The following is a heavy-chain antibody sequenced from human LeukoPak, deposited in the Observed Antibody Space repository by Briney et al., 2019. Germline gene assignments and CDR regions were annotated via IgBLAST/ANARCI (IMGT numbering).Heavy chain of an antibody. CDR2: IKQDGSEK. CDR3: ARARFSYGHYYFDY. J-gene: IGHJ4*02. CDR1: AFXFSTYW. D-gene: IGHD5-18*01. V-gene: IGHV3-7*04. Sequence: GGSLRLSCVASAFXFSTYWMSWVRQAPGKGLEWVANIKQDGSEKYYVDSVKGRFTISRDNAKDSLYLQMNSLRAEDTAVYYCARARFSYGHYYFDYWGQGTLVTVSS.